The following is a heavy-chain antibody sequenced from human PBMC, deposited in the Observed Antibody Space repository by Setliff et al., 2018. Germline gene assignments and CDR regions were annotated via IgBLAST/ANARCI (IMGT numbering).Heavy chain of an antibody. J-gene: IGHJ4*02. D-gene: IGHD5-12*01. CDR2: IIPIFATA. V-gene: IGHV1-69*05. CDR1: GGTFSTYA. Sequence: GASVKVSCQASGGTFSTYAISWVRQAPGQGLEWMGGIIPIFATANYAQKFQGWVTMTRDTSISTAYMELSRLRSDDTAVYYCARSGWLREYYFDYWGQGTLVTVSS. CDR3: ARSGWLREYYFDY.